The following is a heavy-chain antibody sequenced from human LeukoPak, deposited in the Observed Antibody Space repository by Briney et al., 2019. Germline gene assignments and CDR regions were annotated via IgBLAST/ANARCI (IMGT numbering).Heavy chain of an antibody. CDR2: IKSKTDGGTT. CDR3: TTGAVRGIIIYYFDY. J-gene: IGHJ4*02. Sequence: GGSLRLSCAASGFTFSSYWMSWVRQAPGKGLEWVGRIKSKTDGGTTDHAAPMKGRFTISRDDSKNTLYLQMNSLETEDTAMYYCTTGAVRGIIIYYFDYWGQGTLVTVSS. CDR1: GFTFSSYW. V-gene: IGHV3-15*01. D-gene: IGHD3-10*01.